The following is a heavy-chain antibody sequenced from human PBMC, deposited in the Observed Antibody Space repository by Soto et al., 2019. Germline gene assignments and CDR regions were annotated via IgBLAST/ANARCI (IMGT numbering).Heavy chain of an antibody. CDR3: ARGRASDSGYDYRFDS. CDR2: ISAYNGNT. V-gene: IGHV1-18*01. CDR1: GYTFTSYG. Sequence: ASVKVSCKASGYTFTSYGISWVRQAPGQGLEWMGWISAYNGNTNYAQKLQGRVTMTTDTSTSTAYMGLRSLRSDDTAVYYCARGRASDSGYDYRFDSWGQGTLVTVSS. D-gene: IGHD5-12*01. J-gene: IGHJ5*01.